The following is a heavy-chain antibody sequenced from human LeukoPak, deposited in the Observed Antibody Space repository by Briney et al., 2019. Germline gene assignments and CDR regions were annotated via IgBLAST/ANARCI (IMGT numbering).Heavy chain of an antibody. Sequence: SETLSLTCTVSGGSISSYYWSWIRQPAGNGLEWIGRIYSSGSTNYNPSLKSRVTMSVDTSKNQFSLKLRSLTAADTAVYYCARGQYHLLYWYFDLWGRGTLVTVSS. D-gene: IGHD2-2*01. CDR1: GGSISSYY. V-gene: IGHV4-4*07. CDR3: ARGQYHLLYWYFDL. CDR2: IYSSGST. J-gene: IGHJ2*01.